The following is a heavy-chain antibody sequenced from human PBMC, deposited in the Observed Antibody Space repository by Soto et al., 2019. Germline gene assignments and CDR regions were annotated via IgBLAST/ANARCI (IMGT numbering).Heavy chain of an antibody. CDR1: GGLFSSYP. V-gene: IGHV1-69*13. Sequence: SVKVSCKASGGLFSSYPISWVRQVPGEGLEWMGGIIPVFQTAYYTQRFQGRVTITADESTNTAYMELSSLRSEDTAIYYCARGGSGYTWFNEFWGQGTLVTVSS. CDR2: IIPVFQTA. CDR3: ARGGSGYTWFNEF. D-gene: IGHD3-22*01. J-gene: IGHJ4*02.